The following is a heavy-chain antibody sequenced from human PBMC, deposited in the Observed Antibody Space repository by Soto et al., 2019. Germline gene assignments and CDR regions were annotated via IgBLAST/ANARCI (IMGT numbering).Heavy chain of an antibody. CDR1: GFRFSTYD. J-gene: IGHJ5*01. CDR2: ISTTSFTI. Sequence: GSLRLSCAASGFRFSTYDMDWLRQAPGKGPEWIAHISTTSFTIYYADSVKGRFTISRDNARNSLYLEMNSLRDEDTAVYYCARDRCYDGTCYSASDSWGQGTLVTVSS. V-gene: IGHV3-48*02. CDR3: ARDRCYDGTCYSASDS. D-gene: IGHD2-15*01.